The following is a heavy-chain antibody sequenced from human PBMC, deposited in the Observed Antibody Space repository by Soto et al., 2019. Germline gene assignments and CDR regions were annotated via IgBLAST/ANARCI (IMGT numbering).Heavy chain of an antibody. CDR1: GGTFSSYA. D-gene: IGHD3-3*01. CDR3: AREAGTYYDFWSGSRGNYYYYGMDV. Sequence: QVQLVQSGAEVKKPGSSVKVSCKASGGTFSSYAISWVRQAPGQGLEWMGGIIPIFGTANYAQKFQGRVTITADKSTSTAYMELSRLRSEETAVYYCAREAGTYYDFWSGSRGNYYYYGMDVWGQGTTVTVSS. CDR2: IIPIFGTA. V-gene: IGHV1-69*06. J-gene: IGHJ6*02.